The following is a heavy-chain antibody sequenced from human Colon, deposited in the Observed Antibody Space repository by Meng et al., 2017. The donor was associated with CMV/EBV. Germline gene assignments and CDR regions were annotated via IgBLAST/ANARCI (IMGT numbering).Heavy chain of an antibody. CDR3: ASTGPLYGLYFCY. J-gene: IGHJ4*02. V-gene: IGHV3-30*03. D-gene: IGHD2-8*01. CDR1: GFTFSDYY. CDR2: ISYDGSNK. Sequence: GESLKISCAASGFTFSDYYMSWVRQAPGKGLEWVAVISYDGSNKYYADSVKGRFTISRDNSKNSVYLQMNSLRAEDTAVYYCASTGPLYGLYFCYWGQGTLVTVSS.